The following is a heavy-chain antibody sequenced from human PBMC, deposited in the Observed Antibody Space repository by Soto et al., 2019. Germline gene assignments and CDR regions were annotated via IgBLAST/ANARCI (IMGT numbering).Heavy chain of an antibody. CDR3: ARVGGTMIRGGNDY. Sequence: ASVKVSCKASGYTFTNYYMHWVRQAPGQGLEWMGIINPTGGSTTYAEKFQGRVTMTRDTSTSTVYMELNSLRSEDTAVYYCARVGGTMIRGGNDYWGQGTQVTVSS. J-gene: IGHJ4*02. V-gene: IGHV1-46*03. D-gene: IGHD3-10*01. CDR2: INPTGGST. CDR1: GYTFTNYY.